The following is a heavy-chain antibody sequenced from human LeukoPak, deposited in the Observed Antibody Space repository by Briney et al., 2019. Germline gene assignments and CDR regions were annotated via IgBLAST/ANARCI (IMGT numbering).Heavy chain of an antibody. CDR1: GGSFSGYY. J-gene: IGHJ5*02. V-gene: IGHV4-34*01. CDR2: INHSGST. D-gene: IGHD2-15*01. CDR3: ARGVVAARFWFDP. Sequence: PSETLSLTCAVYGGSFSGYYWSWIRQPPGKGREWIGEINHSGSTNYNPSLKSRVTISVDTSKNQFSLKLSSVTAADTAVYYCARGVVAARFWFDPWGQGTLVTVSS.